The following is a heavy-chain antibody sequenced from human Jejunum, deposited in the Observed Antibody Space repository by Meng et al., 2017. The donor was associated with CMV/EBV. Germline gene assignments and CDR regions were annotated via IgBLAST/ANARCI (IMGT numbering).Heavy chain of an antibody. D-gene: IGHD1-26*01. CDR1: GFTFVSYP. J-gene: IGHJ4*02. V-gene: IGHV3-23*01. CDR2: ISGDGSNP. CDR3: AKSPAWELPFDY. Sequence: AASGFTFVSYPTGWVRQAPGQGLEWFSAISGDGSNPYQADSLKGRFTISRDNSKNTLYLHINNLRAEDTAVYYCAKSPAWELPFDYWGQGTLVTVSS.